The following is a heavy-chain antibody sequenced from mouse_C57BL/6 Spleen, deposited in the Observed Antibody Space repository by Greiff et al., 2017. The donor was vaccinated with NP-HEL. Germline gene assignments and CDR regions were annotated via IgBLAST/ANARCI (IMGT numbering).Heavy chain of an antibody. J-gene: IGHJ4*01. CDR3: ARPPITTGYAMDY. V-gene: IGHV1-59*01. CDR1: GYTFTSYW. Sequence: QVQLQQPGAELVRPGTSVKLSCKASGYTFTSYWMHWVKQRPGQGLEWIGVIDPSDSYTNYNQKFKGKATLTVDTSSSTAYMQLSSLTSEDSAVYYCARPPITTGYAMDYWGQGTSVTVSS. CDR2: IDPSDSYT. D-gene: IGHD1-1*01.